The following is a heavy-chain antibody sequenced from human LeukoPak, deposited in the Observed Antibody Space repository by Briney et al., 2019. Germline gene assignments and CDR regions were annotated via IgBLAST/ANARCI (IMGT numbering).Heavy chain of an antibody. CDR3: AKDQVWGSYRYGGFDY. V-gene: IGHV3-9*01. CDR1: GFTFDDYA. J-gene: IGHJ4*02. CDR2: ISWNSGSI. Sequence: GGSLRLSCAASGFTFDDYAMHWVRQAPGKGLEWVSGISWNSGSIGYADSVKGRFTISRDNAKNSLYLQMNSLRAEDTALYYCAKDQVWGSYRYGGFDYWGQGTLVTVSS. D-gene: IGHD3-16*02.